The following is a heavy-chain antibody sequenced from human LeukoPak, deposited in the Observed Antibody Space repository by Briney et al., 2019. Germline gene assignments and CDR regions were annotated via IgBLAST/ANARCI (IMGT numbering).Heavy chain of an antibody. CDR1: GFTFSSYA. Sequence: GGSLRLSCAASGFTFSSYAMSWVRQAPGKGLDRVSGISGSGGSTYYADSVKGRFTISRDNSKNTLHLQMNSLRAEDTAVYYCAKFSTQYYDREYFQHWGQGTLVTVSS. D-gene: IGHD3-22*01. CDR2: ISGSGGST. J-gene: IGHJ1*01. CDR3: AKFSTQYYDREYFQH. V-gene: IGHV3-23*01.